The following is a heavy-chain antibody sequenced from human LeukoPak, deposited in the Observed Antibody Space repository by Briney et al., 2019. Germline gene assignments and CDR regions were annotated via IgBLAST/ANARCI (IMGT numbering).Heavy chain of an antibody. D-gene: IGHD2-2*02. CDR3: ARTTVVVPAAINYFDY. CDR1: GGSISSYY. V-gene: IGHV4-59*08. Sequence: SETLSLTCTVSGGSISSYYWSWIRQPPGKGLEWIGYIYYSGSTNYNPSLKSRVTISVDTSKNQFSLKLSSVTAADTAVYYCARTTVVVPAAINYFDYWGQGTLVTVSS. CDR2: IYYSGST. J-gene: IGHJ4*02.